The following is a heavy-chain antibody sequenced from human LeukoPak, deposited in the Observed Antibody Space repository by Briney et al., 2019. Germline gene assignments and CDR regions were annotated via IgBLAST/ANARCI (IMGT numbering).Heavy chain of an antibody. CDR2: IWYDGSNK. V-gene: IGHV3-33*01. CDR3: ARVRIGRYYFDY. D-gene: IGHD1-26*01. CDR1: GFTFSSYG. J-gene: IGHJ4*02. Sequence: PGGSLRLSCAASGFTFSSYGMHWVRQAPGKGLEWVAVIWYDGSNKYYADSVKGRFTISRDNSKNTLYLQMNSLGAEDTAVYYCARVRIGRYYFDYWGQGTLVTVSS.